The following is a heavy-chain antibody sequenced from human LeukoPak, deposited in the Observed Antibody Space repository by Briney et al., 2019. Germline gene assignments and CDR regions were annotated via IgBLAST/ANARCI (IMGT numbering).Heavy chain of an antibody. V-gene: IGHV3-23*01. D-gene: IGHD6-13*01. CDR2: ISSSGGST. CDR3: AKEPIVAVNGPV. Sequence: GGSLRLSCAASGFTFSSYGMSWVRQTAGKGLEWVSAISSSGGSTYYADSVKGRFTISRDNSKNTLFLQMSSLRAEDTAVYYCAKEPIVAVNGPVWGIGTTVTISS. J-gene: IGHJ6*04. CDR1: GFTFSSYG.